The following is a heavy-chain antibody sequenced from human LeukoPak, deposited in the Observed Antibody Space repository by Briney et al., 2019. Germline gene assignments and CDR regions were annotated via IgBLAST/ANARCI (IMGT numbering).Heavy chain of an antibody. J-gene: IGHJ4*02. CDR1: GFTFSSYS. Sequence: GGSLRLSCAASGFTFSSYSMNWVRQAPGKGLEWVLYISSSSSTIYYADSVKGRFTISRDNAKNSLYLQMNSLRAEDTAVYYCARDPQRVLLWFGEDKDTGYWGQGTLVTVSS. CDR2: ISSSSSTI. CDR3: ARDPQRVLLWFGEDKDTGY. D-gene: IGHD3-10*01. V-gene: IGHV3-48*01.